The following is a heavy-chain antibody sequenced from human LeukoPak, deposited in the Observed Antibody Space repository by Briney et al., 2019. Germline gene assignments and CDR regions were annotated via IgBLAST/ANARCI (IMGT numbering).Heavy chain of an antibody. Sequence: TGGSLRLSWAASGFTFSSYGMHWVRQAPGKGLEWVAVIWYDGSNKYYADSVKGRFTISRDNSKNTLYLQMNSLSAEDTAVYYCAREDPRRYYGMDVWGQGTAVTVSS. J-gene: IGHJ6*02. CDR1: GFTFSSYG. CDR3: AREDPRRYYGMDV. V-gene: IGHV3-33*01. CDR2: IWYDGSNK.